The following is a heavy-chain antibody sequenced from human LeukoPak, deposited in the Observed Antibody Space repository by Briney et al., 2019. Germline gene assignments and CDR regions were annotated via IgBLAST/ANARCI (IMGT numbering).Heavy chain of an antibody. D-gene: IGHD3-22*01. CDR2: IYYSGST. Sequence: TSETLSLTCTVSGGSISSYYWSWIRQPPGKGLEWIGYIYYSGSTNYNPSLKSRVTISVDTSKNQFSLKLSSVTAADTAVYYCARRLDDSSGYSDAFDIWGQGTMVTVSS. CDR3: ARRLDDSSGYSDAFDI. V-gene: IGHV4-59*08. CDR1: GGSISSYY. J-gene: IGHJ3*02.